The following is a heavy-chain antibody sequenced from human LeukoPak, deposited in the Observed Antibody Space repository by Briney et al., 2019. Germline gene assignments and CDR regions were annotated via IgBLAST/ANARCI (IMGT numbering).Heavy chain of an antibody. Sequence: SETLSLTCAVSGGSISSGGYSWSWIRQPPGKGLEWIGYIYHSGRTYYNPSLKSRVTISVDRSKNQFSLKLSSVTAADTAVYYCARDDGSYYFDYWGQGTLVTVSS. CDR3: ARDDGSYYFDY. CDR1: GGSISSGGYS. CDR2: IYHSGRT. V-gene: IGHV4-30-2*01. J-gene: IGHJ4*02. D-gene: IGHD3-10*01.